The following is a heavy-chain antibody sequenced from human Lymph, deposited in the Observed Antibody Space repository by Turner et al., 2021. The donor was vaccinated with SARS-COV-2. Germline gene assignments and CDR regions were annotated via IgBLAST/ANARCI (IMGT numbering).Heavy chain of an antibody. CDR3: ARDRDSSGWVDY. D-gene: IGHD3-22*01. Sequence: QVQLVESGGGVVQPGRSLRLSCAASGFTFSSYAMHWVRQAAGKGLEWVAFISYDGSDKYYADSVKGRFTFSRDNSKNTLYLQMNSLRAEDTAVHYCARDRDSSGWVDYWGQGTLVTVSS. J-gene: IGHJ4*02. V-gene: IGHV3-30*04. CDR2: ISYDGSDK. CDR1: GFTFSSYA.